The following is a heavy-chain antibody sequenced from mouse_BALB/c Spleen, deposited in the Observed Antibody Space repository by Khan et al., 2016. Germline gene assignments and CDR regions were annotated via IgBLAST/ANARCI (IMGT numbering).Heavy chain of an antibody. CDR1: GYTFTSYW. Sequence: QVQLQQSGAELARPGASVKLSCKASGYTFTSYWMQWVKQRPGQGLQWIGTIYPGDGDTRYTQKFKGKATLTADKSSSTAYMQLSSLASEDSAVYYCARGDYGNYVFAYWGQGTLVTVSA. CDR2: IYPGDGDT. J-gene: IGHJ3*01. V-gene: IGHV1-87*01. D-gene: IGHD2-1*01. CDR3: ARGDYGNYVFAY.